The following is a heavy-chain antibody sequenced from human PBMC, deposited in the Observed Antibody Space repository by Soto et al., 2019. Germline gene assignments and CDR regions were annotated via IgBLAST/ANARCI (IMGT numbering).Heavy chain of an antibody. CDR1: GFTFTRSS. CDR3: ARDNGGYAIFDS. J-gene: IGHJ4*02. Sequence: SVKVSCKASGFTFTRSSVQWVRQARGQRLEWIGWIVVGSGNTNYAQKFQERVTITRDMSTSTAYMELSSLRSEDTAVYYCARDNGGYAIFDSWGQGTLVTVSS. CDR2: IVVGSGNT. V-gene: IGHV1-58*01. D-gene: IGHD5-12*01.